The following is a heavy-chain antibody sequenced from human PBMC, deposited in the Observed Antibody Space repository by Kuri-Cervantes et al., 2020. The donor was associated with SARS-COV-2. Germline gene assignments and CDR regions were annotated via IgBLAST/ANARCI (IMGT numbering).Heavy chain of an antibody. Sequence: GESLKISCAASGFTFSSYWMSWVRQAPGKGLEWVSAISGSGGSTYYADSVKGRFTISRDNSKNTLYLQMNSLRAEDTAVYYCAKDPVAGTWGDNFDYWGQGTPVTVSS. D-gene: IGHD6-19*01. CDR3: AKDPVAGTWGDNFDY. CDR1: GFTFSSYW. J-gene: IGHJ4*02. V-gene: IGHV3-23*01. CDR2: ISGSGGST.